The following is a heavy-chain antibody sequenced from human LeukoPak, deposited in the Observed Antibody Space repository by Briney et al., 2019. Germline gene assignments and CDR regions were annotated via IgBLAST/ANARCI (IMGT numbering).Heavy chain of an antibody. D-gene: IGHD1-7*01. CDR1: GFTFSSYT. J-gene: IGHJ4*02. V-gene: IGHV3-21*01. Sequence: PGGSLRLSCAASGFTFSSYTMNWVRQAPGKGLEWVSSISSSSGYIYYADSLKGRFTISRDNAKNSLYLQMDSLRAEDTAVYYCARLGVTGTQLDYWGQGTLVTVSS. CDR2: ISSSSGYI. CDR3: ARLGVTGTQLDY.